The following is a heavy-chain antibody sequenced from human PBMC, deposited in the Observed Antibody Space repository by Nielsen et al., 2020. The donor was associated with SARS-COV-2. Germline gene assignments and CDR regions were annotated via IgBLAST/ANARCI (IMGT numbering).Heavy chain of an antibody. CDR1: GASIRSYY. CDR3: ARDYGGNLRSFDY. V-gene: IGHV4-59*12. J-gene: IGHJ4*02. D-gene: IGHD4-23*01. CDR2: IHNIGST. Sequence: SETLSLTCTVSGASIRSYYWSWIRQPPGKGLEWIGYIHNIGSTNYNPSLKSRVTISVDTSKNQFSLKLSSVTAADTAVYYCARDYGGNLRSFDYWGQGTLVTVSS.